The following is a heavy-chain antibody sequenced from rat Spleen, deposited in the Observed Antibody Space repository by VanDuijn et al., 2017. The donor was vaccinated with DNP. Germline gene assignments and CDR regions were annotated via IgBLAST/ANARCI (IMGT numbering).Heavy chain of an antibody. J-gene: IGHJ3*01. CDR3: ARFESGWFAY. V-gene: IGHV3-3*01. D-gene: IGHD3-8*01. Sequence: EVQLQESGPGLVESSQSLSLTCSVTGYSITRNFRWNWIRKFPGNKLEWMGYVNSADSTYYNPSLKSRISVTRDTSKNQFFLHLNSVTTEDTDTYYCARFESGWFAYWGQGTLVTVSS. CDR1: GYSITRNFR. CDR2: VNSADST.